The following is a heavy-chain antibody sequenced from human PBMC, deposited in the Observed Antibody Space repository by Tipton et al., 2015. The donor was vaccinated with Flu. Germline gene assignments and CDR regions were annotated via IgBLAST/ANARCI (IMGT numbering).Heavy chain of an antibody. CDR3: ARTHWSGYQYYMDF. Sequence: TLSLTCSVSGGSINGYYWSWMRRPPGRGLECLGFISGTGNTNHTPFLKSRVTISVDTSKNQYSLRLTSVTAADTAVYYCARTHWSGYQYYMDFWGRGTTVTVSS. J-gene: IGHJ6*03. CDR1: GGSINGYY. D-gene: IGHD3-10*01. V-gene: IGHV4-59*01. CDR2: ISGTGNT.